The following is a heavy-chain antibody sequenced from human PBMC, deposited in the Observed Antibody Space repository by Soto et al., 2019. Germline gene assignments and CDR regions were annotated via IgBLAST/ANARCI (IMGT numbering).Heavy chain of an antibody. J-gene: IGHJ6*02. CDR3: ASSVAKYYYYGMDV. CDR2: ISAYNGNT. Sequence: GASVKVSCKASGYTFASYGISCVRQAPGQGLEWMGWISAYNGNTNYAQKLQGRVTMTTDTSTSTAYMELSSLRSEDTAVYYCASSVAKYYYYGMDVWGQGTTVTVSS. CDR1: GYTFASYG. D-gene: IGHD5-12*01. V-gene: IGHV1-18*01.